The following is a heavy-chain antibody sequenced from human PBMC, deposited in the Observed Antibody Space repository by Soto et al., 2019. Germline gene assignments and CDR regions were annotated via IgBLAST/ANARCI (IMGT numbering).Heavy chain of an antibody. CDR2: ISYDGSNK. CDR1: GFTFSSYG. CDR3: ARDLITMVRGVMFYFDY. Sequence: QVQLVESGGGVVQPGRSLRLSCAASGFTFSSYGMHWVRQAPGKGLEWVAVISYDGSNKYYADSVKGRFTISRDNSKNTLYLKMNSLRAEDTAVYYCARDLITMVRGVMFYFDYWGQGTLVTVSS. D-gene: IGHD3-10*01. J-gene: IGHJ4*02. V-gene: IGHV3-30*03.